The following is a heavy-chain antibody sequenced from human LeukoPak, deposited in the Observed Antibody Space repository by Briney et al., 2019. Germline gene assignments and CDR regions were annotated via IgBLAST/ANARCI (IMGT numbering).Heavy chain of an antibody. CDR2: ISGSGGST. V-gene: IGHV3-23*01. Sequence: GGSLRLSCAASGFTFSSYAMSWVRQAPGKGLEWVSAISGSGGSTYYADSVKGRFTISRDNAENSLYLQMNSLRAEDTAVYYCARGPGATSDYWGQGTLVTVSS. CDR1: GFTFSSYA. J-gene: IGHJ4*02. D-gene: IGHD1-26*01. CDR3: ARGPGATSDY.